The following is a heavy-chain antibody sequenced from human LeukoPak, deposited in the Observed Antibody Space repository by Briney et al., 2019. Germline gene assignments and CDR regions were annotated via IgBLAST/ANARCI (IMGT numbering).Heavy chain of an antibody. J-gene: IGHJ4*02. CDR3: ASRGGSAQPPPADY. CDR1: GFIFSRYW. CDR2: INQDGSET. Sequence: GGSLRLSCAASGFIFSRYWMSWVRQAPGKGLEWVANINQDGSETYYVDSVKGRFTIFRDNAKNSLYLQMNNPRAEDTAVYYCASRGGSAQPPPADYWGQGTLVTVSS. V-gene: IGHV3-7*01. D-gene: IGHD1-26*01.